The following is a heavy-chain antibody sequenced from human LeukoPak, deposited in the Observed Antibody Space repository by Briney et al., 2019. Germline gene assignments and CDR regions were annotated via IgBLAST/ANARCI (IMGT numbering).Heavy chain of an antibody. CDR1: GYTFTSYG. CDR2: ISAYDGNT. V-gene: IGHV1-18*01. D-gene: IGHD3-22*01. J-gene: IGHJ4*02. CDR3: ARDGLPYYDSSGPMGY. Sequence: ASVKVSCKASGYTFTSYGISWVRQAPGQGLEWMGWISAYDGNTNYAQKLQGRVTMTTDTSTSTAYMELRSLRPDDTAVYSCARDGLPYYDSSGPMGYWGQGTLVTVSS.